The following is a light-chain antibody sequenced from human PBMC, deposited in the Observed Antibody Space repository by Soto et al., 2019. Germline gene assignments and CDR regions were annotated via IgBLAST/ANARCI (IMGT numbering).Light chain of an antibody. CDR2: GAS. J-gene: IGKJ1*01. CDR3: QQYGDMWT. V-gene: IGKV3-20*01. CDR1: QSVRSSY. Sequence: EIVLTQSPGTLSLSPGERATLNCRASQSVRSSYLPWYQQQPGQAPRLLIHGASRRATGIPDRFSGSGSGTDFTLTINRLEPEDFAVYFCQQYGDMWTFGQGTKVEIK.